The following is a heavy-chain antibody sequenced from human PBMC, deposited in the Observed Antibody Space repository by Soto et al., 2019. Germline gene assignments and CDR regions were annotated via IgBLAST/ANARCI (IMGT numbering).Heavy chain of an antibody. J-gene: IGHJ4*02. CDR1: GFSFSTFW. D-gene: IGHD2-2*01. Sequence: EVQLVESGGDLVQPGGSLRLSCAASGFSFSTFWMHWVRQAPGKGLVWVSRINPEETTTTYADSVRGRFTISRDNAKNTLYLQMNSLRADDTAVYYSARGGLEPVDYWGQGTFVTVFS. CDR3: ARGGLEPVDY. CDR2: INPEETTT. V-gene: IGHV3-74*01.